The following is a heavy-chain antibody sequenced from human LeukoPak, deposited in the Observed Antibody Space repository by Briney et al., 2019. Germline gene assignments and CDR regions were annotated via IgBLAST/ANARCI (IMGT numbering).Heavy chain of an antibody. CDR1: GFTFSNAL. D-gene: IGHD5-18*01. Sequence: PGGSLRLSCAASGFTFSNALMSWVRQAPGKGLEWVGRIKSKTDGGTTDYAAPVKGRFTISRDDSKNTLNLQMNSLKTEDTAVYYCATGYSYGRGALNFDYWGQGTLVTVSS. CDR2: IKSKTDGGTT. V-gene: IGHV3-15*01. CDR3: ATGYSYGRGALNFDY. J-gene: IGHJ4*02.